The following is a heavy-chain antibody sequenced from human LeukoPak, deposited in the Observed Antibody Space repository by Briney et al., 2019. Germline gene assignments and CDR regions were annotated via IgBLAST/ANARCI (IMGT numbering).Heavy chain of an antibody. D-gene: IGHD2-21*01. CDR1: GFTFSSYW. CDR3: VRHVYSAGDY. J-gene: IGHJ4*02. Sequence: GGSLSLSCAASGFTFSSYWMQWVRQAPGKGLVWVSRINSDTSYTSYADSVKGRFTISRDNAKNTLYLQMNSPRAEDTAVYYCVRHVYSAGDYWGQGTQVTVSS. V-gene: IGHV3-74*01. CDR2: INSDTSYT.